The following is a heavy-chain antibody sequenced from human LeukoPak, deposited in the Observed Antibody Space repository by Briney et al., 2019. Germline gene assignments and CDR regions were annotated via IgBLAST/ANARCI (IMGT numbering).Heavy chain of an antibody. J-gene: IGHJ4*02. CDR1: GFTFSSYA. CDR3: ARDAQWLDFDY. V-gene: IGHV3-30*04. D-gene: IGHD6-19*01. CDR2: ISYDGSNK. Sequence: GGSLRLSCAASGFTFSSYAMHWVRQAPGKGLEWVAVISYDGSNKYYADSVKGRFTISRDNSKNTLYLQMNSLRAEDTAVYYCARDAQWLDFDYWGQETLVTVSS.